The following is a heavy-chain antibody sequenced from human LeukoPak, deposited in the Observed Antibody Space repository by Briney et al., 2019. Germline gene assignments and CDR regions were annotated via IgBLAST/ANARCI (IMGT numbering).Heavy chain of an antibody. Sequence: SETLSLTCAASGDSFSSHYWTWIRQSPGTGLEWIGYISHIGRTNYNPSLKSRVTISIDTSKNQFSLKLRSVTAADTAVYYRARDLVTVTKGFDIWGQGTMVSVSS. CDR2: ISHIGRT. V-gene: IGHV4-59*11. D-gene: IGHD4-17*01. CDR3: ARDLVTVTKGFDI. J-gene: IGHJ3*02. CDR1: GDSFSSHY.